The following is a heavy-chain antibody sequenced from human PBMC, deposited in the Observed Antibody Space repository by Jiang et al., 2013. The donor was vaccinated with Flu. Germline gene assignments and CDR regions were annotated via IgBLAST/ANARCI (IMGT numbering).Heavy chain of an antibody. CDR3: ARLGEAGGTPPRY. V-gene: IGHV5-51*03. J-gene: IGHJ4*02. Sequence: GAEVKKPGESLKISCEGSGYTFTNYWIGWVRQMPGKGLEWMGISHPGDSDTRYSPSFQGQVTISVDNSISTAYLQWSSLKASDSAIYFCARLGEAGGTPPRYWGQGTLVTVSS. CDR1: GYTFTNYW. CDR2: SHPGDSDT. D-gene: IGHD6-13*01.